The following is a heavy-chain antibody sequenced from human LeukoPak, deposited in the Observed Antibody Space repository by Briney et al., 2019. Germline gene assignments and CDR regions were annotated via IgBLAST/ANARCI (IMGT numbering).Heavy chain of an antibody. V-gene: IGHV3-23*01. CDR2: ISGSGGST. Sequence: GGSLRLSCAASGLTFSSYAMSWVRQAPGKGLEWVSAISGSGGSTYYADSVKGRFTISRDNSKNTLYLQMNSLRAEDTAVYYCAKVPTYDSSGYYNFDYWGQGTLVTVSS. J-gene: IGHJ4*02. CDR3: AKVPTYDSSGYYNFDY. CDR1: GLTFSSYA. D-gene: IGHD3-22*01.